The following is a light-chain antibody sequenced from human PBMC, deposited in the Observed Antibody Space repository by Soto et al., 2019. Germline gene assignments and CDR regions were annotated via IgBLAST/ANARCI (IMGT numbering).Light chain of an antibody. J-gene: IGLJ1*01. V-gene: IGLV1-44*01. CDR1: SANIGSNT. CDR3: AAWDDSLNGLYV. Sequence: VESQLPSASGTPGLGVTLSGSRRSANIGSNTVNWYQQLPGTAPNLLIYSNHQRPSGVPDRFSGSKSRTSAPLAISGLQSEDEADYYCAAWDDSLNGLYVFATGTKVTVL. CDR2: SNH.